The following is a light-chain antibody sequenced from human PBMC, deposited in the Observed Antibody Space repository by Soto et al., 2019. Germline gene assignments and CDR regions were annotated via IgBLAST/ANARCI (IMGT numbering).Light chain of an antibody. V-gene: IGKV3-20*01. CDR1: QSVSSN. CDR2: GAS. J-gene: IGKJ1*01. Sequence: EIVMTQSPATLSVSPGERAILSCRASQSVSSNLAWYQQKRGQAPRFLIYGASNGATGVPDRFSGSGSGTDFTLTISRLEPEDFAVYYCQQYGSSPRTFGQGTKV. CDR3: QQYGSSPRT.